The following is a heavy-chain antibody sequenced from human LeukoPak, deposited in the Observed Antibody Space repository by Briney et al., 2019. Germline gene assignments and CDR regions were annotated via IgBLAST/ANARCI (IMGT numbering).Heavy chain of an antibody. D-gene: IGHD2-2*01. CDR1: GYTLTELS. J-gene: IGHJ5*02. V-gene: IGHV1-24*01. CDR2: FYPEDGET. CDR3: ATGGPSYCNSTSCYFGWFDP. Sequence: ASVKVSCKVSGYTLTELSMHWVRQAPGKGLEWMGGFYPEDGETIYAQKFQGRVTMTEDTSTDTAYMELSSLRSEDTAVYYCATGGPSYCNSTSCYFGWFDPWGQGTLVTVSS.